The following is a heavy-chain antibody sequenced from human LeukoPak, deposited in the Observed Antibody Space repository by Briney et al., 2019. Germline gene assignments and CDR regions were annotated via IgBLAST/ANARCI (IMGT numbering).Heavy chain of an antibody. CDR3: ARGDTAMESDY. CDR1: GYTFTSYG. J-gene: IGHJ4*02. D-gene: IGHD5-18*01. Sequence: ASVKVSCKASGYTFTSYGLNWVRQAPGQGLEWMGWISTYNGNTNYAQKLQGRVTMTTDTSTSTAYMELRSLRSDDTAVYYCARGDTAMESDYWGQGTLVTVSS. CDR2: ISTYNGNT. V-gene: IGHV1-18*01.